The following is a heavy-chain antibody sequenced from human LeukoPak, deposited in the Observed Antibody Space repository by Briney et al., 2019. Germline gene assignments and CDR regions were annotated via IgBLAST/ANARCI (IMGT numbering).Heavy chain of an antibody. J-gene: IGHJ4*02. V-gene: IGHV3-21*04. CDR1: GFTFSSYS. Sequence: PGGSLRLSCSASGFTFSSYSMNWVRQAPGKGLEWVSSISSSSSYIYYADSVKGRFTISRDNSKNTLYLQMNSLRAEDTAVYYCARDSGYYLFYFDYWGQGTLVTVSS. CDR2: ISSSSSYI. D-gene: IGHD3-22*01. CDR3: ARDSGYYLFYFDY.